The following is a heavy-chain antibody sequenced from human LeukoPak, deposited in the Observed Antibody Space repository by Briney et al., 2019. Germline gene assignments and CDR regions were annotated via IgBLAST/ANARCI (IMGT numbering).Heavy chain of an antibody. J-gene: IGHJ4*02. Sequence: GGSLRLSCAASGFTFSTYSMNWLRQATGKGLEWVSSISAGSGYIYYADSVKGRFTISRDNAKNSLYLQMNSLSAVDTAEYYCPRDGSGFGEPHYFDYWPRGTVVTVSS. CDR1: GFTFSTYS. V-gene: IGHV3-21*01. CDR3: PRDGSGFGEPHYFDY. D-gene: IGHD3-10*01. CDR2: ISAGSGYI.